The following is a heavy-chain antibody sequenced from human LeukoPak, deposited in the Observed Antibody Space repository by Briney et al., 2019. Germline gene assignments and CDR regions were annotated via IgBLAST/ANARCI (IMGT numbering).Heavy chain of an antibody. D-gene: IGHD4-17*01. V-gene: IGHV1-8*03. CDR2: MNPNSGNT. J-gene: IGHJ6*03. CDR3: ARAHPGSTVTRGRSYYYYYMDV. CDR1: GYTFTSYD. Sequence: GASVKVSCKASGYTFTSYDINWVRQATGHGLEGMGWMNPNSGNTGYAKKFQCRVTITRNTSISTAYMELSSLRSEDTAVYYCARAHPGSTVTRGRSYYYYYMDVWGKGTTVTVSS.